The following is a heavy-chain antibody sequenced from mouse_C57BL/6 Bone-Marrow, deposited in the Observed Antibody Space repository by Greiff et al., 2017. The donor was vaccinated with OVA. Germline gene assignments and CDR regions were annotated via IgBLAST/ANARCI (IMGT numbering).Heavy chain of an antibody. V-gene: IGHV5-4*01. CDR3: ARERGFYYGSSYSFAY. Sequence: VQLKESGGGLVKPGGSLKLSCAASGFTFSSYAMSWVRQTPEKRLEWVATISDGGSYTYYPDNVKGRFTISRDNAKNNLYLQMRHLKSEDTAMYYCARERGFYYGSSYSFAYWGQGTLVTVAA. CDR1: GFTFSSYA. D-gene: IGHD1-1*01. J-gene: IGHJ3*01. CDR2: ISDGGSYT.